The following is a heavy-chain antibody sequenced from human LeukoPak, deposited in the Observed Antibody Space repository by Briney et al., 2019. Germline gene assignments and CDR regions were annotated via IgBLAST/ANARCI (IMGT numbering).Heavy chain of an antibody. CDR1: GGSISSGSYY. Sequence: SETLSLTCTVSGGSISSGSYYWSWIRQPAGKGLEWIGRIYTSGSTNYNPSLKSRVTISVDTSKNQFSLKLSSVTAADTAVYYCASLMGATRAFDIWGQGTMVTVSS. D-gene: IGHD1-26*01. CDR3: ASLMGATRAFDI. V-gene: IGHV4-61*02. J-gene: IGHJ3*02. CDR2: IYTSGST.